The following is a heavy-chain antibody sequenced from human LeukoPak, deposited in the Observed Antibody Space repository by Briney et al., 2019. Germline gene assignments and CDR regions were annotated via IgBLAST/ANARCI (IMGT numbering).Heavy chain of an antibody. Sequence: GRSLRLSCAASGFXFSNYAVHWVRQAPGKGLEWVALISYDGVNQYYVDPVKGRFTISRDNSKNTLYLQMNSLRAEDTAVYYCAKDLGEQQHLAGGMDVWGQGTTVTVSS. D-gene: IGHD6-13*01. J-gene: IGHJ6*02. CDR3: AKDLGEQQHLAGGMDV. V-gene: IGHV3-30-3*01. CDR2: ISYDGVNQ. CDR1: GFXFSNYA.